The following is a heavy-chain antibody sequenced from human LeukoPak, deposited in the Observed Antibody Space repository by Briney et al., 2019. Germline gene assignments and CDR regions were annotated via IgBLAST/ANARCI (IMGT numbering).Heavy chain of an antibody. CDR2: LIPGVGTP. D-gene: IGHD3-3*01. CDR3: ARGHRFFEWLLDY. J-gene: IGHJ4*02. CDR1: GSNFKNYA. V-gene: IGHV1-69*13. Sequence: ASVKVSCKANGSNFKNYAFSWVRQAPGQGLEWMGGLIPGVGTPNYAEDFQDRVTITAAASSTTIYMAISSLTPDDTAVYYCARGHRFFEWLLDYWGQGVQVIVSS.